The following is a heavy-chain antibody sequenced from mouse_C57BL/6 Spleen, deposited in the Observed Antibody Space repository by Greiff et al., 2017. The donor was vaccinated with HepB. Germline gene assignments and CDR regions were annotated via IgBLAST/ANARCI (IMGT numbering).Heavy chain of an antibody. D-gene: IGHD2-2*01. Sequence: VQRVESGAELVKPGASVKMSCKASGYTFTSYWITWVKQRPGQGLEWIGDIYPGSGSTNYNEKFKSKATLTVDTSSSTAYMQLSSLTSEDSAVYYCARSPLWLRMDYWGQGTSVTVSS. CDR1: GYTFTSYW. J-gene: IGHJ4*01. V-gene: IGHV1-55*01. CDR3: ARSPLWLRMDY. CDR2: IYPGSGST.